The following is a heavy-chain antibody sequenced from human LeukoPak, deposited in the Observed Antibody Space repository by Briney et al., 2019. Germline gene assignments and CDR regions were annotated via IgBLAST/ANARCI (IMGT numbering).Heavy chain of an antibody. D-gene: IGHD1-26*01. CDR3: ARDPDGSYEAWDAFDI. J-gene: IGHJ3*02. V-gene: IGHV3-7*01. Sequence: GGSLRLSCAASGFTFSTYGMHWVRQAPGKGLEWVANIKQDGSEKYYVDSVKGRFTISGDNAKNSLYLQMNSLRAEDTAVYYCARDPDGSYEAWDAFDIWGQGTMVTVSS. CDR1: GFTFSTYG. CDR2: IKQDGSEK.